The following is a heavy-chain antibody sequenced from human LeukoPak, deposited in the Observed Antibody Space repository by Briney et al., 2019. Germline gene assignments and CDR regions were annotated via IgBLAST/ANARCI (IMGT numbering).Heavy chain of an antibody. Sequence: SETLSLTCTVSGGSIIRASSYWGWIRQPPGKGLEWIGSIYYSGSTYYNPSLKSRVTISIDTSKNLFSLKLNSVPAADTAVYYCSRTYMPSARFDPWGQGTLVTVSS. CDR2: IYYSGST. CDR3: SRTYMPSARFDP. D-gene: IGHD2-2*01. CDR1: GGSIIRASSY. J-gene: IGHJ5*02. V-gene: IGHV4-39*01.